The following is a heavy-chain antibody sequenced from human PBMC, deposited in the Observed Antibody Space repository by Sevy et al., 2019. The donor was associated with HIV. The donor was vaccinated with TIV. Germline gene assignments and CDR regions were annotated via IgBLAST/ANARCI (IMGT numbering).Heavy chain of an antibody. CDR2: ISGSGDNT. J-gene: IGHJ6*03. Sequence: GGCLRLSCAASGFTFSSYATSWVRQAPGKGLEWFSTISGSGDNTFYADSAKGRFTMSRDNSKNGLYLQMNSLRAEDTAVYYWLICLYTCIDADYYYYMDVWGKGTTVTVSS. CDR1: GFTFSSYA. D-gene: IGHD3-16*01. V-gene: IGHV3-23*01. CDR3: LICLYTCIDADYYYYMDV.